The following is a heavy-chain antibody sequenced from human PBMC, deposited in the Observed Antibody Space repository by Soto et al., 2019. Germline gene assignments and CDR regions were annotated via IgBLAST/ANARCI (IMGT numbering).Heavy chain of an antibody. CDR3: ARVQSLGYCRSASCYDVFAI. CDR2: ISVDNGDT. Sequence: QVHLVQSGPEVKEPGASVRVSCKASGYTFNSAGLAWVRQAPGQGLEWMGWISVDNGDTKYAQKFQGRVTMTTDTSTTIAYMDLRGLKADATAVFYCARVQSLGYCRSASCYDVFAIWGQGTLVTVSS. D-gene: IGHD2-2*01. J-gene: IGHJ1*01. CDR1: GYTFNSAG. V-gene: IGHV1-18*01.